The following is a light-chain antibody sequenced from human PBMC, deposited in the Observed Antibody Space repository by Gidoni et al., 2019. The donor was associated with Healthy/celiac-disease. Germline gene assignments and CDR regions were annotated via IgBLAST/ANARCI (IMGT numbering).Light chain of an antibody. CDR2: GAS. J-gene: IGKJ2*04. CDR3: QQYGSSPGS. CDR1: PSVSSSY. V-gene: IGKV3-20*01. Sequence: RATLSCRASPSVSSSYLAWYQQKPGKAPRLLIYGASSRATGIPDRFSGSGSGTDFTLTISRLEPEDFAVYYCQQYGSSPGSFGQGTKLEIK.